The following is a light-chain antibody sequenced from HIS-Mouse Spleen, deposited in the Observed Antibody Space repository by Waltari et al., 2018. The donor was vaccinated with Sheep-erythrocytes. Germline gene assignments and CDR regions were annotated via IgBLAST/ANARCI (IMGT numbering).Light chain of an antibody. CDR2: EGS. V-gene: IGLV2-23*01. Sequence: QSALTQPASVSGSPGQSITISCTGTSSDVGSYNLVSWYQQHPGQAPNLMIYEGSKRPSGVSNRFSGSQSGNTASLTISGLQAEDEADYYCCSYAGSSTPWVFGGGTKLTVL. CDR1: SSDVGSYNL. J-gene: IGLJ3*02. CDR3: CSYAGSSTPWV.